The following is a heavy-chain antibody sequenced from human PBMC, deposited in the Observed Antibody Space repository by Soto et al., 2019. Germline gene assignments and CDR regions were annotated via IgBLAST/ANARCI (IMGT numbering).Heavy chain of an antibody. V-gene: IGHV1-69*13. Sequence: SVKVSCKASGGTFSSYAISWVRQAPGQGLEWMGGIIPIFGTANYAQKFQGRVTITADESTSTAYMELSSLRSEDTAVYYCARVGPSQTSYFDYWGQGTLVTVYS. CDR3: ARVGPSQTSYFDY. CDR2: IIPIFGTA. D-gene: IGHD1-26*01. CDR1: GGTFSSYA. J-gene: IGHJ4*02.